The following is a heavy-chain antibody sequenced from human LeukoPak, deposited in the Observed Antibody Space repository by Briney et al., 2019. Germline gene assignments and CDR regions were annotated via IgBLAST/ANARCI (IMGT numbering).Heavy chain of an antibody. CDR1: GYTFTSYG. V-gene: IGHV1-18*01. CDR2: ISAYNGNT. J-gene: IGHJ4*02. D-gene: IGHD2-2*01. CDR3: ARDYCSSTSCSLPPRSPGDDY. Sequence: ASVKVSCKASGYTFTSYGISRVRQAPGQGLEWMGWISAYNGNTNYAQKLQGRVTMTTDTSTSTAYMELRSLRSDDTAVYYCARDYCSSTSCSLPPRSPGDDYWGQGTLVTVSS.